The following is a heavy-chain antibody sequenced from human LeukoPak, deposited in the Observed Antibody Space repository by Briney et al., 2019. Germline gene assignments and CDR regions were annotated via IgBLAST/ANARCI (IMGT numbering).Heavy chain of an antibody. J-gene: IGHJ3*02. V-gene: IGHV3-21*01. CDR1: GFTFSSYS. D-gene: IGHD6-19*01. Sequence: GGSLRLSCAASGFTFSSYSMNWVRQAPGKGLEWVSSISSSSSYIYYADSVKGRFTISRDNAKNSLYLQMNSLRAEDTAVYYCARSLRQWLVEGAFDIWGQGTMVTVSS. CDR2: ISSSSSYI. CDR3: ARSLRQWLVEGAFDI.